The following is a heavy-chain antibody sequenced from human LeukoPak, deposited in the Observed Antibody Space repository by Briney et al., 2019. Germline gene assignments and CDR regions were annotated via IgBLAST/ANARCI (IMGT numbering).Heavy chain of an antibody. CDR3: ARGRRHYDFWSGYFASSKGDYFDY. J-gene: IGHJ4*02. Sequence: SETLSVTCAVYGGSFSGYYWSWIRQPPGKGLEWIGEINHSGSTNYNPSLKSRVTISVDTSKNQFSLKLSSVTAADTAVYYCARGRRHYDFWSGYFASSKGDYFDYWGQGTLVTVSS. CDR2: INHSGST. V-gene: IGHV4-34*01. D-gene: IGHD3-3*01. CDR1: GGSFSGYY.